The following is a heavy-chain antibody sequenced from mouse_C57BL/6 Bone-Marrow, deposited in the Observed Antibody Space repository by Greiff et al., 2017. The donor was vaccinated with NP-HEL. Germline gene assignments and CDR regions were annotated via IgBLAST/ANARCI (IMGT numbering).Heavy chain of an antibody. V-gene: IGHV1-5*01. CDR3: TRTITTVVAPYAMDY. D-gene: IGHD1-1*01. CDR2: IYPGNSDT. Sequence: EVQLQQSGTVLARPGASVKMSCKTSGYTFTSYWMHWVKQRPGQGLEWIGAIYPGNSDTSYNQKFKGKAKLTAVTSASTAYMELSSLTNEDSAVYYCTRTITTVVAPYAMDYGGQGTSVTVSS. CDR1: GYTFTSYW. J-gene: IGHJ4*01.